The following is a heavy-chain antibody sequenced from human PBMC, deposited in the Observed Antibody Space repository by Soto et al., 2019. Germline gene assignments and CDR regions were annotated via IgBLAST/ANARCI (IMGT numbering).Heavy chain of an antibody. CDR1: GYSFTSYV. J-gene: IGHJ5*02. V-gene: IGHV1-3*01. CDR2: INPGNGNI. CDR3: AKDASGWYNWFDP. Sequence: ASVKVSCKASGYSFTSYVMHWVRQAPGQRLEWMGWINPGNGNIKYSQKFQGRVTITKDTSASTAYMELSSLRSEDTAVYYCAKDASGWYNWFDPWGQGTLVTVSS. D-gene: IGHD6-19*01.